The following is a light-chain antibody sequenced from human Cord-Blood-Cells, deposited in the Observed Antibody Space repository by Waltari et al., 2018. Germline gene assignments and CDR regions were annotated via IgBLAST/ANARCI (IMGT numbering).Light chain of an antibody. CDR2: AAS. J-gene: IGKJ5*01. V-gene: IGKV1-9*01. CDR1: QGISSY. Sequence: DIQLTQSPSFLSASVGDRVTITCRASQGISSYLAWYQQKPGKAPKLLIYAASPLQSGVPSRFSGSGSATEFTLTISSLQPEDFATYYCQQLNSYPITFGQGTRLEIK. CDR3: QQLNSYPIT.